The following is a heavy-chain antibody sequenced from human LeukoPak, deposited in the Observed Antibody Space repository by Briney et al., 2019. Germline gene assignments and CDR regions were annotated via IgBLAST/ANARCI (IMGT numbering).Heavy chain of an antibody. J-gene: IGHJ3*02. V-gene: IGHV4-31*03. D-gene: IGHD3-16*01. CDR3: ARAPGGDYAFDI. CDR1: GGSISSGGYY. CDR2: IYYSGST. Sequence: PSQTLSLTCTVSGGSISSGGYYWSWIRQHPGKGLEWIGYIYYSGSTYYNPSLKSRVTISVDTSKNQFSLKLTSVTAADTAVYYCARAPGGDYAFDIWGQGTMVTVSS.